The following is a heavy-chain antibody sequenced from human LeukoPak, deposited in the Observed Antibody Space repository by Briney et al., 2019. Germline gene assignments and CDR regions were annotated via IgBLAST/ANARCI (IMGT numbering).Heavy chain of an antibody. D-gene: IGHD3-22*01. CDR3: AKGSGTTMIVVVTASFDY. CDR2: ISGSGGST. J-gene: IGHJ4*02. CDR1: GFTFSSYA. V-gene: IGHV3-23*01. Sequence: GGSLRLSCAASGFTFSSYAMSWVRQAPGKGLEWVSAISGSGGSTYYADSVKGRFTISRDNSKNTLYLQMNSLRAEDTAVYYCAKGSGTTMIVVVTASFDYWGQGTLVTVSS.